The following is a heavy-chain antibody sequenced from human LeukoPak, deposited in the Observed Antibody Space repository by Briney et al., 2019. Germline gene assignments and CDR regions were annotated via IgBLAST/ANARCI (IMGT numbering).Heavy chain of an antibody. V-gene: IGHV4-38-2*01. D-gene: IGHD2-21*01. CDR1: GYSISTGRY. CDR3: ARSLSVAGIDY. J-gene: IGHJ4*02. CDR2: VFHDGST. Sequence: SETLSLTCAVSGYSISTGRYWAWIRQPPGKGLEWLGSVFHDGSTYYNSSPKGRVTITVDTSKNQFSLNLRSVTAAYTAIYYCARSLSVAGIDYWGQGTRVTVSS.